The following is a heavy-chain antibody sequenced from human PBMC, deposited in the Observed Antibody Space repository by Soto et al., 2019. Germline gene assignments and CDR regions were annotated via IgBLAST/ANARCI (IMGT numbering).Heavy chain of an antibody. CDR1: GFTFSNYW. Sequence: GGSLRLSCAASGFTFSNYWMTWVRQAPGKGLEWVANIKPDGSERYYVDSVKGRFTISTDNAKSSLYLQMNSLTVEDTAVYYCAGGRRSGHTGYHSDSRGQGTLVTVSS. D-gene: IGHD5-12*01. J-gene: IGHJ5*01. V-gene: IGHV3-7*05. CDR2: IKPDGSER. CDR3: AGGRRSGHTGYHSDS.